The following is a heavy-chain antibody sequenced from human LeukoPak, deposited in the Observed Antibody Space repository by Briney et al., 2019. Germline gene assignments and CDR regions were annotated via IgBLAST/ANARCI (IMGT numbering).Heavy chain of an antibody. CDR3: ARLGAGPTYYDFWSGYSSFYFDY. J-gene: IGHJ4*02. V-gene: IGHV4-39*02. Sequence: SETLSLTCTVSGGSTSSGNYYWGWIRQPPGKGLEWIGGISSFGNTYYNPSLKSRITIFIDTSKNHFSLKLSSVTAADTAVYYCARLGAGPTYYDFWSGYSSFYFDYWGQGTLVTVSS. D-gene: IGHD3-3*01. CDR1: GGSTSSGNYY. CDR2: ISSFGNT.